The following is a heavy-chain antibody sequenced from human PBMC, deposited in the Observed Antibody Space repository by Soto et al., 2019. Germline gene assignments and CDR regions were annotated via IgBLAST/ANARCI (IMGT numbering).Heavy chain of an antibody. CDR3: ASEGNSDEFDY. V-gene: IGHV3-7*05. CDR1: RFTFSSLW. Sequence: PGGSLRLSCAVSRFTFSSLWMSWVRQAPGQGLEWVANIKQDGSEEYYVDSVKGRFTISRDNAKNSLYLQLNSLRAEDTAVYYCASEGNSDEFDYWGQGTLVTVSS. D-gene: IGHD4-4*01. CDR2: IKQDGSEE. J-gene: IGHJ4*02.